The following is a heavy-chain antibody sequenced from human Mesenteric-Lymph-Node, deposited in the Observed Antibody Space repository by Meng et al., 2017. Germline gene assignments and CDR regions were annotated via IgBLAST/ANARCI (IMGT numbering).Heavy chain of an antibody. D-gene: IGHD6-19*01. CDR1: GGSISTSGYY. CDR2: IGHSGFT. Sequence: QPQLEEPGQGLGKPSEALSLTCSVSGGSISTSGYYWGWIRQPPGKGLEWIGSIGHSGFTYYTPSLKSRVTVSIDTSRNQFSLWLTSVTAADTAVYYCVRSSGWVKTGFDPWGQGTLVTVSS. J-gene: IGHJ5*02. CDR3: VRSSGWVKTGFDP. V-gene: IGHV4-39*01.